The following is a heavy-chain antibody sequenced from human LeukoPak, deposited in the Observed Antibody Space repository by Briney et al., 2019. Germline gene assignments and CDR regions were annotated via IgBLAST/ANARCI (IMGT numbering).Heavy chain of an antibody. J-gene: IGHJ4*02. D-gene: IGHD3-3*01. Sequence: ASVKVSCKASGYTFTSYYMHWVRQAPGQGLEWMGIINPSGGSTSYAQKFQGRVTMTRDTSTSTVYMELSSLRSEDTAVYYCASGLMHYDFWSGFYYFDYWGQGTLVTVSS. V-gene: IGHV1-46*01. CDR1: GYTFTSYY. CDR2: INPSGGST. CDR3: ASGLMHYDFWSGFYYFDY.